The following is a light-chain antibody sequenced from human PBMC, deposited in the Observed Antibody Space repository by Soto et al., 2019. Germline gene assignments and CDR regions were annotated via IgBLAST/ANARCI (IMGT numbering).Light chain of an antibody. J-gene: IGLJ1*01. CDR3: QYYDSRLSGYV. V-gene: IGLV1-40*01. CDR1: SSNIGAAYD. CDR2: GNS. Sequence: QSVLTQPPSVSGAPGQRVTISCTGTSSNIGAAYDVHWYQQFPGMAPKLLIFGNSDRPSGVPDRFSGSKSGTSASLAITGLQAEDEADYYCQYYDSRLSGYVFGTGTKLTVL.